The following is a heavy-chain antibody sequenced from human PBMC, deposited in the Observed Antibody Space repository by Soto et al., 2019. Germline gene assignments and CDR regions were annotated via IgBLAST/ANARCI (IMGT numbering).Heavy chain of an antibody. J-gene: IGHJ4*02. CDR2: MYYSGST. CDR3: ARGGWRQIDY. D-gene: IGHD3-3*01. V-gene: IGHV4-59*08. CDR1: GGSISSYY. Sequence: SETLSLTCTVSGGSISSYYWSWIRQPPGKGLEWIGYMYYSGSTNYNPSHKSRVTISLDTSKNQFFLKVSSVTAADTAVYYCARGGWRQIDYWGQGTLVTVSS.